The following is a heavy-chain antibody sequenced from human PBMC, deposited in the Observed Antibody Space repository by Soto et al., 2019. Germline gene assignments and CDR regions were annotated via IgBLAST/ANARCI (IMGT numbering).Heavy chain of an antibody. D-gene: IGHD3-3*01. CDR1: GGTFSSYA. Sequence: QVQLVQSGAEVKKPGSSVKVSCKASGGTFSSYAISWVRQAPGQGLEWMGGIIPIFGTANYAQKFQGRVTITXXEXTXXAYMELSSLRSEDTAVYYCARRAREIFEGPYYFDYWGQGTLVTVSS. J-gene: IGHJ4*02. V-gene: IGHV1-69*05. CDR2: IIPIFGTA. CDR3: ARRAREIFEGPYYFDY.